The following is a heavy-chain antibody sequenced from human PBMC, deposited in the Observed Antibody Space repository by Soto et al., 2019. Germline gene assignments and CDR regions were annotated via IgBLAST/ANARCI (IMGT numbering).Heavy chain of an antibody. V-gene: IGHV3-23*01. CDR3: AKDEGYYDFWSGYFFDY. CDR2: ISGSGGST. Sequence: EVQLLESGGGLVQPGGSLRLSCAASGFTFSSYAMSWVRQAPGKGLEWVSAISGSGGSTYYADSVKGRFTISRDNSKNTLYLQMDSLRGEDTAVYYCAKDEGYYDFWSGYFFDYWGQGTVVTVSS. D-gene: IGHD3-3*01. CDR1: GFTFSSYA. J-gene: IGHJ4*02.